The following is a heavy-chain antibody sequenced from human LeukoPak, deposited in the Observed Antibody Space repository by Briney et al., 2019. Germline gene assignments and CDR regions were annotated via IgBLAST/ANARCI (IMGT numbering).Heavy chain of an antibody. J-gene: IGHJ6*02. CDR3: AAGLRGPTVTGKYYYYGMDV. CDR1: GFTFTKSA. CDR2: IVVGSGNT. V-gene: IGHV1-58*01. D-gene: IGHD4-11*01. Sequence: SVKVSCKASGFTFTKSALQWVRQARGQRLEWIGWIVVGSGNTDYAQKFQERVTITRDMFTSTAYMELSGLRSEDTAVYHCAAGLRGPTVTGKYYYYGMDVWGQGTTVTVSS.